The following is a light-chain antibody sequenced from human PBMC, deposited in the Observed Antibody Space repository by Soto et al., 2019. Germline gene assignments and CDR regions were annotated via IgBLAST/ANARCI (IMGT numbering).Light chain of an antibody. CDR1: QSVPSTY. V-gene: IGKV3-20*01. CDR3: QQFGNSPWT. J-gene: IGKJ1*01. Sequence: VLSQSPAILSLSPGERATLSCRASQSVPSTYFAWYQQKAGQPPRLLISGTPNRATGIPDRFSGSGSGTDFTLTISRLEPEDFAVYFCQQFGNSPWTFGQGTKVDIK. CDR2: GTP.